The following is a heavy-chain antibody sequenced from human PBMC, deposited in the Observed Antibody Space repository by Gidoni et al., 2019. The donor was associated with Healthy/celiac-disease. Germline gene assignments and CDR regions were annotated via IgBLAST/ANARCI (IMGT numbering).Heavy chain of an antibody. CDR1: GFTFSSYS. V-gene: IGHV3-21*01. CDR3: AREIFGVVTGYMDV. CDR2: ISSSSSYI. D-gene: IGHD3-3*01. J-gene: IGHJ6*03. Sequence: EVQLVESGGGLVKPGGPLRLSCAASGFTFSSYSMNWVRQAPGKGLEWVSSISSSSSYIYYADSVKGRFTISRDNAKNSLYLQMNSLRAEDTAVYYCAREIFGVVTGYMDVWGKGTTVTVSS.